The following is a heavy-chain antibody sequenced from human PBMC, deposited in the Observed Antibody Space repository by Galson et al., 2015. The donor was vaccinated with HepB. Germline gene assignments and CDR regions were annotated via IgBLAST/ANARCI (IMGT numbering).Heavy chain of an antibody. CDR1: GFTFSSYA. J-gene: IGHJ4*02. CDR3: ARDHDYYGSGSYYNEFDY. V-gene: IGHV3-30*04. CDR2: ISYDGSNK. Sequence: SLRLSCAASGFTFSSYAMHWVRQAPGKGLEWVAVISYDGSNKYYADSVKGRFTISRDNSKNTLYLQMNSLRAEDTAVYYCARDHDYYGSGSYYNEFDYWGQGTLVTVSS. D-gene: IGHD3-10*01.